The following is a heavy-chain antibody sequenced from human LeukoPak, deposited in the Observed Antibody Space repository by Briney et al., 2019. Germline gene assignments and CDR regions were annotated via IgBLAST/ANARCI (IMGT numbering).Heavy chain of an antibody. CDR3: AREARGYSGYDSSCYFDY. CDR2: ISYDGSNK. V-gene: IGHV3-30*04. Sequence: PGGSLRLSCAASGFTFSTYAASWVRQAPGKGLEWVAVISYDGSNKYYADSVKGRFTISRDNSKNTLYLQMNSLRAEDTAVYYCAREARGYSGYDSSCYFDYWGQGTLVTVSS. D-gene: IGHD5-12*01. J-gene: IGHJ4*02. CDR1: GFTFSTYA.